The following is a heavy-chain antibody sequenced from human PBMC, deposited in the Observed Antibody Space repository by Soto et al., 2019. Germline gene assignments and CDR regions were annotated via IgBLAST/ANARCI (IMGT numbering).Heavy chain of an antibody. V-gene: IGHV3-30-3*01. CDR2: ISHDGSIK. Sequence: GGSLRLSCAASGFTFTLYAIHWVRQAPGKGLEWVAVISHDGSIKYHTDSVKGRFTISRDNSLHTVYLQMNSLGPEDTAVYFCARSSGVSTPDFDYWGQGALVTVSS. J-gene: IGHJ4*02. CDR3: ARSSGVSTPDFDY. CDR1: GFTFTLYA. D-gene: IGHD3-10*01.